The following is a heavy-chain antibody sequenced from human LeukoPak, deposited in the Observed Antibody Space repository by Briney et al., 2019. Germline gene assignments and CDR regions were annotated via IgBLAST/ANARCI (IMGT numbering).Heavy chain of an antibody. D-gene: IGHD4-17*01. J-gene: IGHJ4*02. CDR2: IYYDGST. CDR1: GGSISTYS. CDR3: ARGDYAYFFDY. Sequence: PSETLSLTCTVSGGSISTYSWTWIRQPPGKGLEWIGYIYYDGSTNSNPSLKRRVTISVDTSRNQFSLKLSSVTAADTAVYYCARGDYAYFFDYWGQGTLVTVSS. V-gene: IGHV4-59*01.